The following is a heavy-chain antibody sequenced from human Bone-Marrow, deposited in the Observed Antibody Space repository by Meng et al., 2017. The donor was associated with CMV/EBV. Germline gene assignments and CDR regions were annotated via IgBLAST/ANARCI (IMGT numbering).Heavy chain of an antibody. CDR3: AKESLEWSLPNPLDY. D-gene: IGHD3-3*01. J-gene: IGHJ4*02. Sequence: GESLKISCAASGFTFSSYSMHWVRQAPGKGLEWVTVISYDGSHKNYADSVKGRFTISRDNFKNTLYLQMNSLRAEDTAVYYCAKESLEWSLPNPLDYWGQGVLVNVAS. V-gene: IGHV3-30*04. CDR2: ISYDGSHK. CDR1: GFTFSSYS.